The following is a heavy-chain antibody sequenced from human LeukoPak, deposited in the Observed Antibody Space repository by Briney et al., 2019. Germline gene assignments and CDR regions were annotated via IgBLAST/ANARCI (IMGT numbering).Heavy chain of an antibody. CDR2: IKQDGSEK. V-gene: IGHV3-7*02. Sequence: GGSLRLSCAASGFTFSTYWMSWVRQAPGEGLEWVANIKQDGSEKNYVDSVKGRFTISRDNAKNSLYLQMNSLRAEDTAVYYCARIYYYDSSGYFYYFDYWGQGTLVTVSS. CDR1: GFTFSTYW. CDR3: ARIYYYDSSGYFYYFDY. D-gene: IGHD3-22*01. J-gene: IGHJ4*02.